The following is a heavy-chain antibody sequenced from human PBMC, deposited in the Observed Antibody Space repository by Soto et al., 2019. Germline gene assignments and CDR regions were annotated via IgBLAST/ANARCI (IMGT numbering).Heavy chain of an antibody. J-gene: IGHJ4*02. V-gene: IGHV1-18*01. CDR1: GYTFRNFG. CDR3: ARENSYLDY. CDR2: ISAYNANA. Sequence: QIQLLQSGAEVKKPGASVKVTCKASGYTFRNFGISWVRQAPGQGLEWMGWISAYNANANYAQKFQGRLTMTADTATSTAYMELRSLRSDATAVYYCARENSYLDYWGQGTLVTVSS.